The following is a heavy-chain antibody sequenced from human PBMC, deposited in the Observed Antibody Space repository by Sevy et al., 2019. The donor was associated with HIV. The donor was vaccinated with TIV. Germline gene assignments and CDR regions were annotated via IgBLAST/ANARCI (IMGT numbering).Heavy chain of an antibody. Sequence: SGTLSLTCTVSGDPISNYYWSWIRQPPGKGLEWVGYLFYSGSTNYNPSLKNGVAISVDTTKNQVSLKVRSVTAADTAVYYCARGIAAPRGMDVWGQGTTVTVSS. J-gene: IGHJ6*02. CDR1: GDPISNYY. CDR3: ARGIAAPRGMDV. CDR2: LFYSGST. D-gene: IGHD6-13*01. V-gene: IGHV4-59*01.